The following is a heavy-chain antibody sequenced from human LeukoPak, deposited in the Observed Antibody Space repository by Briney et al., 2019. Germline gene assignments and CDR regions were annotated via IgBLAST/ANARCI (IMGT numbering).Heavy chain of an antibody. J-gene: IGHJ4*02. D-gene: IGHD3-9*01. CDR1: GFTFSSYW. Sequence: PGGSLRLSCAASGFTFSSYWMSWVRQAPGKGLEWVANINQDGSEKYYVDSVKGRFTISRDNAKNSLYLQMNSLRAEDTAVYYCARRDFDWLKWMVRPVDYWGQGTLVTVSS. CDR2: INQDGSEK. CDR3: ARRDFDWLKWMVRPVDY. V-gene: IGHV3-7*01.